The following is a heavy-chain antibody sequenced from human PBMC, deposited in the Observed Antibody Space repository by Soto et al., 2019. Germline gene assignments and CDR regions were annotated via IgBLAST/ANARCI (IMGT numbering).Heavy chain of an antibody. CDR3: ATARLVITPLTDHLKYYFDY. V-gene: IGHV1-24*01. Sequence: ASVKVSCKVSGYTLTELSMHWVRQAPGKGLEWMGGFDPEDGETIYAQKFQGRVTMTEDTSTDTAYMELSSLRSEDTAVYYCATARLVITPLTDHLKYYFDYWGQGTLVTVSS. CDR1: GYTLTELS. CDR2: FDPEDGET. D-gene: IGHD3-9*01. J-gene: IGHJ4*02.